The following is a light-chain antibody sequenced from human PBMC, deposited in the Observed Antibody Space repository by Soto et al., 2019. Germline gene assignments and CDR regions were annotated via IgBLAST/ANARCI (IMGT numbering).Light chain of an antibody. J-gene: IGKJ3*01. CDR3: QNYNSAPYT. CDR2: GAF. CDR1: QAIRNS. V-gene: IGKV1-27*01. Sequence: DIQMTQSPSSLSASVGDRVTITCRASQAIRNSLAWYQQKPGKAPKLLISGAFTLQSGVPSRFSGSGSGTDFTLTISSLQPEDVATYYCQNYNSAPYTFGPGTKVDIK.